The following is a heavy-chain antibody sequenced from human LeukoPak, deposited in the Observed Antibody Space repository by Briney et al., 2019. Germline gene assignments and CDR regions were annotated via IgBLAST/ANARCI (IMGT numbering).Heavy chain of an antibody. J-gene: IGHJ4*02. CDR2: ISHSGSSI. CDR1: GFTFSNYL. Sequence: GGSLRLSCVASGFTFSNYLMNWVRQAPGKGLEWVSGISHSGSSIYYADSVKCRFTISRDNSKNTLYLQMDRLRVEDTAVYYCAMALDYWGQGTLVTVSS. CDR3: AMALDY. V-gene: IGHV3-23*01.